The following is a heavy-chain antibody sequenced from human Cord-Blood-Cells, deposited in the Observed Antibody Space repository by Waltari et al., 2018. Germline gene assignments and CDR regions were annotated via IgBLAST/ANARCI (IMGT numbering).Heavy chain of an antibody. CDR2: INPSVST. Sequence: QVQLQQWGAGLLKPSETLYLTCAVYGGSFSGYYWSWIRQTPGKGLEWIGEINPSVSTNYNPSLKSRVTISVDTSKNQFSLKLSSVTAADTAVYYCARFEDTATYYYYYGMDVWGQGTTVTVSS. CDR3: ARFEDTATYYYYYGMDV. CDR1: GGSFSGYY. J-gene: IGHJ6*02. D-gene: IGHD5-18*01. V-gene: IGHV4-34*01.